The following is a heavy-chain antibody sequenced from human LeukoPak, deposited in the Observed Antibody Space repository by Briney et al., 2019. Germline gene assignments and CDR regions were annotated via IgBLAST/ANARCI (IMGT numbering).Heavy chain of an antibody. CDR1: GGSFSGYY. Sequence: SETLSLTCAVYGGSFSGYYWSWIRQHQGTGLERIGEINHSGSTNYNPSLKSRVTISVDTSKNQFSLKLSSVTAADTAVYYCASPANYYGSGSYTHWGQGTLVTVSS. CDR2: INHSGST. V-gene: IGHV4-34*01. D-gene: IGHD3-10*01. J-gene: IGHJ4*02. CDR3: ASPANYYGSGSYTH.